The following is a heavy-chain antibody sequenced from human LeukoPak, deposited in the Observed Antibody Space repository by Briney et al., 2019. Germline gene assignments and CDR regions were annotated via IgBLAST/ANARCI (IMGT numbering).Heavy chain of an antibody. CDR1: AFTFSNYA. J-gene: IGHJ4*02. V-gene: IGHV3-23*01. CDR3: VKEDQYCGSTGCYTVGFDY. CDR2: ISGRGGNT. Sequence: GSLRLSCAASAFTFSNYAMGWVRQAPGKGLEWVSAISGRGGNTYSADSVKGRFTISRDNSKNTLYLQMNSLRAEDTAIYYCVKEDQYCGSTGCYTVGFDYWGQGTLVTVSS. D-gene: IGHD2-2*02.